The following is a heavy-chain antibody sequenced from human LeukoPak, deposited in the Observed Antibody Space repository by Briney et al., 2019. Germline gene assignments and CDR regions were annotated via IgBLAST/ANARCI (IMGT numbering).Heavy chain of an antibody. V-gene: IGHV4-34*01. CDR2: INHSGST. Sequence: SETLSLTCAVYGGSFSGYYWSWIRQPPGKGLEWIGEINHSGSTNYNPSLKSRVTISVDTSKNQFSLKLSSVTAADTAVYYCARYGILTGYFDYWGQGTLVTVSS. J-gene: IGHJ4*02. D-gene: IGHD3-9*01. CDR1: GGSFSGYY. CDR3: ARYGILTGYFDY.